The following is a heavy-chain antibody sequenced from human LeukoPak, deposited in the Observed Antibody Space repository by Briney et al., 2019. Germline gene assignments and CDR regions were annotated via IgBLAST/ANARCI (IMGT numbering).Heavy chain of an antibody. V-gene: IGHV3-30*04. D-gene: IGHD5-12*01. CDR2: ISYDGSNK. CDR1: GFTFSSYA. CDR3: ARSRRLQTYYFDY. J-gene: IGHJ4*02. Sequence: PGGSLRLSCAASGFTFSSYAMHWVRQAPGKGLEWVAVISYDGSNKYYADSVKGRFTISRDNSKNTLYLQMNSLRAEDTAVYYCARSRRLQTYYFDYRGQGTLVTVSS.